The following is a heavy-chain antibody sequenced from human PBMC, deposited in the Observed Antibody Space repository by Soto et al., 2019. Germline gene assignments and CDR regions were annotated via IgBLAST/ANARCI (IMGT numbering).Heavy chain of an antibody. CDR3: ARVLVLGYCSGGSCYAYGMDV. D-gene: IGHD2-15*01. Sequence: HGESLKISCKGSGYSFTSYWIGWVRQMPGKGLEWMGIIYPGDSDTRYSPSFQGQVTISADKSISTAYLQWSSLKASDTAMYYCARVLVLGYCSGGSCYAYGMDVWGQGTTVTVSS. V-gene: IGHV5-51*01. CDR2: IYPGDSDT. J-gene: IGHJ6*02. CDR1: GYSFTSYW.